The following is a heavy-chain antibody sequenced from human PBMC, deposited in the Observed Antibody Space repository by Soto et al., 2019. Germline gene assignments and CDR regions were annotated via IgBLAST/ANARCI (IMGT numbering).Heavy chain of an antibody. CDR3: ARRRVVVPQDWYFDL. CDR1: GGSISSGGYY. D-gene: IGHD3-22*01. V-gene: IGHV4-31*03. CDR2: IYYSGST. J-gene: IGHJ2*01. Sequence: QVQLQESGPGLVKPSQTLSLTCTVSGGSISSGGYYWSWIRQHPGKGLEWIGYIYYSGSTYYNPSLKSRVTISVDTSKNQFSLKLSSVTAADTAVYYCARRRVVVPQDWYFDLWGRGTLVTVSS.